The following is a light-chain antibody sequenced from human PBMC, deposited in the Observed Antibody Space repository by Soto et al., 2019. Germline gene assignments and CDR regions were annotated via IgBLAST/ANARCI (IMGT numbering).Light chain of an antibody. CDR2: AAS. J-gene: IGKJ4*01. Sequence: DIQMTQSPSSLSASIGDRVTITCRASQSISSSLNWYQQKPGKAPKLLIYAASSLQGGVPSRFSGSGSGTDFTLTISSLQPEDFATYYCQQSYSPFLTFGGGTKV. CDR1: QSISSS. CDR3: QQSYSPFLT. V-gene: IGKV1-39*01.